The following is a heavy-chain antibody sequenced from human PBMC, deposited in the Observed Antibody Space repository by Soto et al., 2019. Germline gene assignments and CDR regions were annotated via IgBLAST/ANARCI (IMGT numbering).Heavy chain of an antibody. CDR2: IYWDDDK. J-gene: IGHJ3*02. Sequence: QITLKESGPTLVKPTQTLTLTCTFSGFSLSTSGVGVGWIRQPPGKALEWLALIYWDDDKRYSPSLKSRLTITKDTSNNQVLLTMTSMDPVDTATYYCAHIPVPVVAINADYYDSSGYWQTNAFDIWGQGTMVTVSS. CDR1: GFSLSTSGVG. V-gene: IGHV2-5*02. CDR3: AHIPVPVVAINADYYDSSGYWQTNAFDI. D-gene: IGHD3-22*01.